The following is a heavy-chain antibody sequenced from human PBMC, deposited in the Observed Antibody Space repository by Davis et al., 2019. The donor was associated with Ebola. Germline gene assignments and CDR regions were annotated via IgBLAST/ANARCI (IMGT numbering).Heavy chain of an antibody. J-gene: IGHJ6*04. CDR1: GYTFTSYY. D-gene: IGHD2-21*02. Sequence: AASVKVSCKASGYTFTSYYMHWVRQAPGQGLEWMGIINPSGGSTSYAQKFQGRVTMTRDTSTRTVYMELSSLRSEDTAVYYCAREVIVVVTATHYYYYGMDVWGKGTTVTVSS. CDR2: INPSGGST. V-gene: IGHV1-46*01. CDR3: AREVIVVVTATHYYYYGMDV.